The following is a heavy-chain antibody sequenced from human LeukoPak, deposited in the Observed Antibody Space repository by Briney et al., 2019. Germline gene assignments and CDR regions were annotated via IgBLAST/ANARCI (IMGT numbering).Heavy chain of an antibody. J-gene: IGHJ6*02. D-gene: IGHD2-15*01. CDR1: GYTFTSYY. Sequence: ASVKVSCKASGYTFTSYYMHWVRQAPGQGLEWMGIINPSGGGTSYAQKFQGRVTMTRDTSTSTVYMELSSLRSEDTAVYYCARDEDIVVVVAEPGGMDVWGQGTTVIVSS. CDR3: ARDEDIVVVVAEPGGMDV. V-gene: IGHV1-46*01. CDR2: INPSGGGT.